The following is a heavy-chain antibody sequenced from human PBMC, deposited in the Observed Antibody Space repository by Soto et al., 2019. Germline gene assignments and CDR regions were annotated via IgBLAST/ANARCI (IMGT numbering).Heavy chain of an antibody. CDR3: ATLSVLYCSSTSCHENYFDY. D-gene: IGHD2-2*01. J-gene: IGHJ4*02. V-gene: IGHV3-30*03. CDR1: GFTFSSYG. Sequence: PGGSLRLSCAASGFTFSSYGMHWVRQAPGKGLEWVAVISYDGSNKYYADSVKGRFTISRDNSKNTLYLQMNSLRAEDTAVYYCATLSVLYCSSTSCHENYFDYWGQGTLVTVSS. CDR2: ISYDGSNK.